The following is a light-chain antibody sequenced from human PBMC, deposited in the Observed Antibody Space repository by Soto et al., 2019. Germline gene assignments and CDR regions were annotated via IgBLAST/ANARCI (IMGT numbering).Light chain of an antibody. CDR1: QGISSY. CDR2: AAS. J-gene: IGKJ1*01. CDR3: QQYYSYPTWT. Sequence: AIRMTQSPSSFSASTGDRVTITCRASQGISSYLAWYQQKPGKAPKLLIYAASTLQSGVPSRFSGSGSGTDFTLTISCLQSEDFATYYCQQYYSYPTWTFGQGTK. V-gene: IGKV1-8*01.